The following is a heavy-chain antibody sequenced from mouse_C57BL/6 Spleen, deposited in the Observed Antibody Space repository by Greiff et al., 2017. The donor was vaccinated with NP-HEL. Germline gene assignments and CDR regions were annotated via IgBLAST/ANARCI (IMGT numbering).Heavy chain of an antibody. D-gene: IGHD1-1*01. J-gene: IGHJ4*01. CDR2: ISSGSSTI. V-gene: IGHV5-17*01. CDR1: GFTFSDYG. CDR3: ARRGVITTVVATRNAMDY. Sequence: EVHLVESGGGLVKPGGSLKLSCAASGFTFSDYGMHWVRQAPEKGLEWVAYISSGSSTIYYADTVKGRFTISRDNAKNTLFLQRTSLRSEDTAMYYCARRGVITTVVATRNAMDYWGQGTSVTVSS.